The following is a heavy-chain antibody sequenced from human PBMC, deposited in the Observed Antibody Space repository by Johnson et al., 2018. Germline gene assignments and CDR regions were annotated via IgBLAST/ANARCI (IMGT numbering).Heavy chain of an antibody. D-gene: IGHD1-26*01. CDR1: GFTFSSYG. Sequence: QVQLVESGGGVVQPGRSLRLSCAASGFTFSSYGMHWVRKAPGKGLEWVAVISSDGSNKYYADSVKGRFTISTDNSKNTLSPQMNSLRAEVTAVYYCAKDLGDSGSYYPRHWGQGTLVTGAS. J-gene: IGHJ1*01. V-gene: IGHV3-30*18. CDR3: AKDLGDSGSYYPRH. CDR2: ISSDGSNK.